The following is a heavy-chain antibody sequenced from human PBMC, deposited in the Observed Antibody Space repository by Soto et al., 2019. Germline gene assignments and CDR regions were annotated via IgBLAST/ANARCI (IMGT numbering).Heavy chain of an antibody. CDR3: AKGGPTFLNWFGP. V-gene: IGHV3-23*01. Sequence: GVSLRLSCAASGFTFSSYAMNWVRQAPGKGLEWISVISNSGHSAYYADSVKGRFTISRDNSKNTLYLQIKSLRAEDTAAYYCAKGGPTFLNWFGPWGQGTLVTVYS. J-gene: IGHJ5*02. CDR1: GFTFSSYA. CDR2: ISNSGHSA. D-gene: IGHD5-12*01.